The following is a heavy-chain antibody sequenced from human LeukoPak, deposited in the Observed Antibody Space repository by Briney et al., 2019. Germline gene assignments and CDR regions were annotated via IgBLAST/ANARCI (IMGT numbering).Heavy chain of an antibody. V-gene: IGHV3-23*01. Sequence: GGSLRLSCAASGFTFSGYAMSWVRQAPGKGLEWVSAISGSGGSTYYADSVKGRFTISRDNSKNTLYLQMNSLRAEDTAVYYCAKKLGMVRGVIITWGQGTLVTVSS. CDR1: GFTFSGYA. CDR3: AKKLGMVRGVIIT. CDR2: ISGSGGST. J-gene: IGHJ5*02. D-gene: IGHD3-10*01.